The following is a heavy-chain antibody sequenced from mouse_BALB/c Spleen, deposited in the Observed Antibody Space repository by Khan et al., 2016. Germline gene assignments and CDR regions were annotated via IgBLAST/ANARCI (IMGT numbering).Heavy chain of an antibody. CDR1: GYTFTSYW. Sequence: QVQLQQPGAELVRPGASVKLSCKASGYTFTSYWINWVKQRPGQGLEWIGNIYPSDSYTNYNQKFKDKATLTVDKSSSTAYMQLSSPTSEDSAVYCCTRFWDGYFDYWGQGTTLTVST. J-gene: IGHJ2*01. CDR2: IYPSDSYT. CDR3: TRFWDGYFDY. D-gene: IGHD4-1*01. V-gene: IGHV1-69*02.